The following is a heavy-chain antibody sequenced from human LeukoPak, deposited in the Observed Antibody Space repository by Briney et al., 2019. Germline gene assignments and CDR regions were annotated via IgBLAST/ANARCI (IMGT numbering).Heavy chain of an antibody. Sequence: GGSLRLSCVFAGFTFSSYAMSWVRQAPGKGLEWVSSLSGSGGSTYYADSVKGRFTISRDNSKNTLYLQMNSLRVEDTAVYYCAKDPHAGYSFAYWGQGTLVTVSS. V-gene: IGHV3-23*01. CDR2: LSGSGGST. CDR3: AKDPHAGYSFAY. J-gene: IGHJ4*02. D-gene: IGHD5-18*01. CDR1: GFTFSSYA.